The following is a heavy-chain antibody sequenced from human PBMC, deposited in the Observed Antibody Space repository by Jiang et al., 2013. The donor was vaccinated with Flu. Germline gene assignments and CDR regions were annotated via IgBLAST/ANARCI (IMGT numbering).Heavy chain of an antibody. D-gene: IGHD6-19*01. CDR2: IYPGDSDT. V-gene: IGHV5-51*03. Sequence: VQLVESGAEVKKPGESLKISCKGSGYSFTSYWIGWVRQMPGKGLEWMGIIYPGDSDTRYSPSFQGQVTISADKSISTAYLQWSSLKASDTAMYYCARRIAVAGTGPNWFDPWGQGTLVTVSS. J-gene: IGHJ5*02. CDR1: GYSFTSYW. CDR3: ARRIAVAGTGPNWFDP.